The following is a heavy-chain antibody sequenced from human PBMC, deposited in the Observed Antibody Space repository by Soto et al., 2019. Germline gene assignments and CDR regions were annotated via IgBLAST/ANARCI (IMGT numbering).Heavy chain of an antibody. Sequence: QVQLQQWGAGLLKPSETLSLTCAVYGGSFSGYYWSWIRQPPGKGLEWIGEINHSGSTNYNPSLKRRVTISVDTSKNQFSLKLSSVTAADTAVYYCARYYGSGSYGTYYYYYYMDVWGKGTTVTVSS. CDR3: ARYYGSGSYGTYYYYYYMDV. J-gene: IGHJ6*03. V-gene: IGHV4-34*01. CDR1: GGSFSGYY. D-gene: IGHD3-10*01. CDR2: INHSGST.